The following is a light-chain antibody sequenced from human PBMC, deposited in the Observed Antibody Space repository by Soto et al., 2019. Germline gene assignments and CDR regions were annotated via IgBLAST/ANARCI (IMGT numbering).Light chain of an antibody. J-gene: IGKJ2*01. CDR2: GAS. CDR1: QSVTFSY. V-gene: IGKV3-20*01. Sequence: EIVLTQSPGTLSLSPGDRATLSCRASQSVTFSYLAWYQQKPGQAPRLLIYGASRRATGIPDRFSGSGSGTDFTLTISRLEPEDFAVYYCHPYGRSLYTFGQGTKLEIK. CDR3: HPYGRSLYT.